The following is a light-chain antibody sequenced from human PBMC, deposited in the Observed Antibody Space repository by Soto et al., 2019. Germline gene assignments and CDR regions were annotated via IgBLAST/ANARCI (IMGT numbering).Light chain of an antibody. CDR3: QQSFSSLS. Sequence: DIQMTQSPSSLSASVGDRVTITCRASQNINDYLNWYQQKPGKAPKVLIYAASNLQSGVPSRFSGGGSGTDFTLTISSLQPEDFATYYCQQSFSSLSFGGGTKVE. CDR1: QNINDY. V-gene: IGKV1-39*01. CDR2: AAS. J-gene: IGKJ4*01.